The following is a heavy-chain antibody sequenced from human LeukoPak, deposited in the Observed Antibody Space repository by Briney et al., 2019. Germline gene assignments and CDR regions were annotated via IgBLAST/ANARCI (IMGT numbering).Heavy chain of an antibody. CDR3: AKDLRPYYYDSSGGATYYYGMDV. Sequence: GGSLRLSCAASGFTFSSYSMNWVRQAPGKGLEWVSSISSGGSYIYYADSLKGRFTISRDNAKNSLFLQMNSLRAADTAVYYCAKDLRPYYYDSSGGATYYYGMDVWGQGTTVTVSS. D-gene: IGHD3-22*01. V-gene: IGHV3-21*01. CDR2: ISSGGSYI. CDR1: GFTFSSYS. J-gene: IGHJ6*02.